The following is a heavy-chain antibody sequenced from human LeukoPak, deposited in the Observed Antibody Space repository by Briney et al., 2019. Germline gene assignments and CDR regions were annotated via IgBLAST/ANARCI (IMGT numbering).Heavy chain of an antibody. V-gene: IGHV3-23*01. CDR3: AKDGGFIVVVPAASFDP. J-gene: IGHJ5*02. Sequence: AGGSLRLSCAAPGFTFSTYAMSWVRQAPGKGLEWVSAISGSGGSTYYADSVKGRFTISRDNSKNTLYLQMNSLRAEDTAVYYCAKDGGFIVVVPAASFDPWGQGTLVTVSS. D-gene: IGHD2-2*01. CDR1: GFTFSTYA. CDR2: ISGSGGST.